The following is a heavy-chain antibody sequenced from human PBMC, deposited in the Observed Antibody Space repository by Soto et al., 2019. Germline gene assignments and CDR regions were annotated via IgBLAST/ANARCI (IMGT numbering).Heavy chain of an antibody. CDR2: LSHGGRT. CDR1: GYFISNGYW. Sequence: SETLSLTCDVSGYFISNGYWLGWFLQPPWKGLEWIGSLSHGGRTYYNPSLKSRVTISIDTSKNHLSLRLTSVTAADTAVYYCARDDRSYDSIGLDYGLDVWGQGTTVTVSS. D-gene: IGHD3-22*01. V-gene: IGHV4-38-2*01. J-gene: IGHJ6*02. CDR3: ARDDRSYDSIGLDYGLDV.